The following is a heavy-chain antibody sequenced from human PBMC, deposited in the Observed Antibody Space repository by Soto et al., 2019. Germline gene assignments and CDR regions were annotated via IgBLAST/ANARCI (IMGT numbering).Heavy chain of an antibody. J-gene: IGHJ6*02. D-gene: IGHD6-13*01. CDR2: IYYSGST. V-gene: IGHV4-61*01. Sequence: SETLSLTCTVSGGSVSSGSYYWSWIRQPPGKGLEWIGYIYYSGSTNYNPSLKSRVTISVDTSKNQFSLKLSSVTAADTAVYYCARDHRGSSWYYYGMDVWGQGTKVTVSS. CDR1: GGSVSSGSYY. CDR3: ARDHRGSSWYYYGMDV.